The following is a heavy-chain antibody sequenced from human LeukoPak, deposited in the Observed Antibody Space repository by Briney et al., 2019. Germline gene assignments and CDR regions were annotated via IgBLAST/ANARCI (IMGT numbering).Heavy chain of an antibody. J-gene: IGHJ3*02. CDR2: IKQDGSEK. Sequence: GGSLRLSCAASGFTFSSYWMSWVRQAPGKGLEWVANIKQDGSEKYYVDSVKGRFTISRNNAKNSLYLQMNSLRAEDTAVYYCARIILGYYDSSGYPIWGQGTMVTVSS. CDR3: ARIILGYYDSSGYPI. V-gene: IGHV3-7*01. CDR1: GFTFSSYW. D-gene: IGHD3-22*01.